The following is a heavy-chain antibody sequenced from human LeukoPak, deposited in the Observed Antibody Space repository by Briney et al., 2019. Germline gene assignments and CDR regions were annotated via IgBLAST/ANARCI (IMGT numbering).Heavy chain of an antibody. CDR2: ISYDGSNK. CDR3: ARHLNYYLDY. D-gene: IGHD3-10*01. J-gene: IGHJ4*02. Sequence: PGGSLRLSCAASGFTFSSYAMSWVRQAPGKGLEWVAVISYDGSNKYYADSVKGRFTISRDNSKNTLYLQMNSLRAEDTAVYYCARHLNYYLDYWGQGTLVTVSS. V-gene: IGHV3-30-3*01. CDR1: GFTFSSYA.